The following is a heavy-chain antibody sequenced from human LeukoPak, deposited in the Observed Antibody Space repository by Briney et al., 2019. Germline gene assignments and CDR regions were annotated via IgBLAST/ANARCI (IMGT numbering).Heavy chain of an antibody. J-gene: IGHJ5*02. Sequence: SETLSLTCAVYGGSFSGYYWSWIRQPPGKGLEWIGEINHSGSTNYNPSLKSRVTISVDTSKNQFSLKLSSMTAADTAVYYCARTPGRRYLNWFDPWGQGTLVTVSS. V-gene: IGHV4-34*01. CDR2: INHSGST. CDR1: GGSFSGYY. D-gene: IGHD3-9*01. CDR3: ARTPGRRYLNWFDP.